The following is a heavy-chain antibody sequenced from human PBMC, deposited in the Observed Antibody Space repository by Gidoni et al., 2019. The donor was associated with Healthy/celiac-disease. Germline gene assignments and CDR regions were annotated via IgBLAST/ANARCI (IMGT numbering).Heavy chain of an antibody. CDR1: GGTFSSYA. CDR3: VVTGYSSGWFYAFDI. CDR2: IIPIFGTA. Sequence: QVQLVQSGGEVKGPGYSVKVPCKASGGTFSSYAISWVRQAPGQGLEWMGGIIPIFGTANYAQKFQGRVTITADESTSTAYMELSSLRSEDTAVYYCVVTGYSSGWFYAFDIWGQGTMVTVSS. J-gene: IGHJ3*02. D-gene: IGHD6-19*01. V-gene: IGHV1-69*01.